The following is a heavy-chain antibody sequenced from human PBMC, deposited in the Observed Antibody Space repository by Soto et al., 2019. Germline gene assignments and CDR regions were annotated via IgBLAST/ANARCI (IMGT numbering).Heavy chain of an antibody. V-gene: IGHV3-7*01. J-gene: IGHJ4*02. CDR1: GFTSSDYW. Sequence: EVQLVESGGDLVQPGGSLRLSCAASGFTSSDYWMSWVRQAPGKGLEWVANIKQDGSEKYYVDSVKGRFTISRDNAKNSLFLQMNSLRAEDTAVYYCTRDSGYRDRPGGDYWGQGTLVTVSS. CDR3: TRDSGYRDRPGGDY. CDR2: IKQDGSEK. D-gene: IGHD3-22*01.